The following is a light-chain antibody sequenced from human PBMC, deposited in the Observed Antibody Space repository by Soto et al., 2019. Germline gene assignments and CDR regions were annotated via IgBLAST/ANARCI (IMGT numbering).Light chain of an antibody. CDR1: QSVSSIY. CDR3: QQYGSSPYT. Sequence: EIVLTQSPGTLSLSPGERATLSCRASQSVSSIYLAWYQQKTGQAPRXXIYGASSRATGIPDRFSVIVSGTDFTLTLRRLEPEDGAVYDGQQYGSSPYTFGQGTKVDIK. J-gene: IGKJ2*01. V-gene: IGKV3-20*01. CDR2: GAS.